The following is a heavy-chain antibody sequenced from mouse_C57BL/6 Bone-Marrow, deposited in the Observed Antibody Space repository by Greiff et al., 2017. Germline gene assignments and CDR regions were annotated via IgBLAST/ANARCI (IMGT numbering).Heavy chain of an antibody. Sequence: VQLQQSGAELVRPGASVTLSCTASGFNIKDDYMHWVKQRPEQGLEWIGWIDPENGDTEYASKFQGKATITADTSSNTAYLQLSSLTSEDTAVYYCTTGGGSSLFDYWGQGTSVTVSS. D-gene: IGHD1-1*01. CDR3: TTGGGSSLFDY. V-gene: IGHV14-4*01. J-gene: IGHJ4*01. CDR1: GFNIKDDY. CDR2: IDPENGDT.